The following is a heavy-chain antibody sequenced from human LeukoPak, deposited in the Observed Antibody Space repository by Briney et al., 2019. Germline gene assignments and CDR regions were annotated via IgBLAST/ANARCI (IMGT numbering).Heavy chain of an antibody. D-gene: IGHD4-11*01. CDR2: ISGSGSII. V-gene: IGHV3-48*02. CDR1: GFTFSSYS. Sequence: GSLRLSCAASGFTFSSYSMNWVRQAPGKGLEWVSYISGSGSIIYYADSVKGRFTISRDNAKDSLYLQMNSLSDEDTAVYYCARAPGTTYDYWGQGTLVTVSS. CDR3: ARAPGTTYDY. J-gene: IGHJ4*02.